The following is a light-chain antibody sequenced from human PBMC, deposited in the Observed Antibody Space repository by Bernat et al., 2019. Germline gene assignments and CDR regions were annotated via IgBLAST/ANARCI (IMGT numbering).Light chain of an antibody. CDR1: QSVGTN. CDR2: GPS. Sequence: EVVLTQSPDTLSVSPGERATLSCRASQSVGTNLAWYHQRPGQAPRLLMYGPSTRSTGVPDRFSGSGSGADFTLTIRSLQSEDFALYYCQQYNDLPYTFGQGTKIEIK. CDR3: QQYNDLPYT. V-gene: IGKV3-15*01. J-gene: IGKJ2*01.